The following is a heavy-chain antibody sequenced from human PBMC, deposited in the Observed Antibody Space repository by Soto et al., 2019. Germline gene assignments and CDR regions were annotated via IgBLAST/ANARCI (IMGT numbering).Heavy chain of an antibody. CDR1: GYSFTSYW. D-gene: IGHD3-22*01. Sequence: GESLKISCKGSGYSFTSYWIGWVRQMPGKGLEWMGIIYPGDSDTRYSPSFQGRVTISADKSISTAYLQWSSLKASDTAIYYCASKRASGYSTGDYYYGMDVWGQGTTVTVSS. CDR3: ASKRASGYSTGDYYYGMDV. CDR2: IYPGDSDT. V-gene: IGHV5-51*01. J-gene: IGHJ6*02.